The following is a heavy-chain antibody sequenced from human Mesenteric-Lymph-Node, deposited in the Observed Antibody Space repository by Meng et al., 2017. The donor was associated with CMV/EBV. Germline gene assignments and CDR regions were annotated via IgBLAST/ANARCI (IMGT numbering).Heavy chain of an antibody. CDR2: IYPCGST. D-gene: IGHD2-8*01. Sequence: GESLKISCAVSGSTVINDYMTWVRQAPGKGPEWVSIIYPCGSTYYADSVKGRFTISRDHSENTLYLQMSSLRPEDTAVYYCAKRVRTNAVWGFDYWGQGTLVTVSS. CDR3: AKRVRTNAVWGFDY. CDR1: GSTVINDY. J-gene: IGHJ4*02. V-gene: IGHV3-66*03.